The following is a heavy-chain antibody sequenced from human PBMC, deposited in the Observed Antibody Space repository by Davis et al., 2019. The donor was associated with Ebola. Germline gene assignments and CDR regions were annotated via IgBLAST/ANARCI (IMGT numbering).Heavy chain of an antibody. V-gene: IGHV3-21*01. D-gene: IGHD6-13*01. Sequence: GGSLRLSCAASGFTFSSYSMNWVRQAPGKGLEWVSSISSSSSYIYYADSVKGRFTISRDNAKNSLYLQMNSLRAEDTAVYYCARDEYTSSWTDYFYYYGMDVWGQGTTVTVSS. CDR3: ARDEYTSSWTDYFYYYGMDV. CDR2: ISSSSSYI. J-gene: IGHJ6*02. CDR1: GFTFSSYS.